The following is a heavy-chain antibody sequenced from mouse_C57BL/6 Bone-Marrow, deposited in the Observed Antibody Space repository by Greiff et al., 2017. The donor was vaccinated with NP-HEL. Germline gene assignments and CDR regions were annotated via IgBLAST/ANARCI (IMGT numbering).Heavy chain of an antibody. J-gene: IGHJ2*01. CDR3: TPPYDYAFDY. V-gene: IGHV14-4*01. Sequence: EVQLQQSGAELVRPGASVKLSCTASGFNIKDDYMHWVKQRPEQGLEWIGWIDPENGDTEYASKFQGKATITADTSSNTAYLQLSSLTSEDTAVYYCTPPYDYAFDYWGQGTTLTVSS. CDR2: IDPENGDT. D-gene: IGHD2-4*01. CDR1: GFNIKDDY.